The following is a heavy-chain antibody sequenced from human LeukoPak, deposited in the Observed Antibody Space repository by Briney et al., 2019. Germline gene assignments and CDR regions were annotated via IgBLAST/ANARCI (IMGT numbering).Heavy chain of an antibody. J-gene: IGHJ4*02. Sequence: GGSLRLSCAASGFTFSSYGMHWVRQAPGKGLEWVAVISYDGSNKYYADSVKGRFTISRDNSKNTLYLQMNSLRAEDTAVYYCARDHYYDSSGYDVDYWGQGTLVTVSS. CDR1: GFTFSSYG. CDR2: ISYDGSNK. V-gene: IGHV3-30*03. CDR3: ARDHYYDSSGYDVDY. D-gene: IGHD3-22*01.